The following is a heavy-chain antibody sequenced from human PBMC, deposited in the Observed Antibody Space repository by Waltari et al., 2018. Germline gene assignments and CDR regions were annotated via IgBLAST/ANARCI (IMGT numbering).Heavy chain of an antibody. CDR1: GFTFSSYA. CDR2: ISGSGGST. CDR3: AKGLHPLGGNWNDGQPSYYYYYMDV. D-gene: IGHD1-1*01. V-gene: IGHV3-23*01. Sequence: LLESGGGLVQPGGSLRLSCAASGFTFSSYAMSWVRQAPGKGLEWVSAISGSGGSTYYADSVKGRFTISRDNSKNTLYLQMNSLRAEDTAVYYCAKGLHPLGGNWNDGQPSYYYYYMDVWGKGTTVTISS. J-gene: IGHJ6*03.